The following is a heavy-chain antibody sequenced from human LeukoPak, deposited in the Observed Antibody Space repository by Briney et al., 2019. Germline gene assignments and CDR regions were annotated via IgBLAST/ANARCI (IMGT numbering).Heavy chain of an antibody. J-gene: IGHJ5*02. D-gene: IGHD2-2*01. CDR2: INHSGST. CDR1: GGSFSGYY. V-gene: IGHV4-34*01. Sequence: SETLSLTCAVYGGSFSGYYWSWIRQPPGKGLEWIGEINHSGSTNYNPSLKSRVTISVDTSKNQFSLKLSSVTAADTAVYYCARGGFIVVVPAARHWFDPWGQGTLVTVSS. CDR3: ARGGFIVVVPAARHWFDP.